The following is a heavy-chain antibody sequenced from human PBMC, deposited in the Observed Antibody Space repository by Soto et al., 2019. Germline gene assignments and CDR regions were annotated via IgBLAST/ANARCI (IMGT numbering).Heavy chain of an antibody. D-gene: IGHD2-15*01. Sequence: GGSLRLSCAASGFTFSTHAMHWVRQAPGKGLEWVAVLSYDGGSKYDADSVKGRFTISRDNSKNTLYLQMNSLRAEDTAVYYCARDPSMVAATPEYFQHWGQGTLVTVSS. V-gene: IGHV3-30-3*01. CDR3: ARDPSMVAATPEYFQH. CDR2: LSYDGGSK. J-gene: IGHJ1*01. CDR1: GFTFSTHA.